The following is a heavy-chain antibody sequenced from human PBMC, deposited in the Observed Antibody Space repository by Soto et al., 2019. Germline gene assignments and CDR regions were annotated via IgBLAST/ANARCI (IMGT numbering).Heavy chain of an antibody. D-gene: IGHD2-2*01. CDR2: ISSDASNK. CDR3: ARGYCSSSRCPIDY. V-gene: IGHV3-30-3*01. J-gene: IGHJ4*02. Sequence: QVQLVESGGGVVQPGRSLRLSCAASGFTFSSYAVHWVRQAPGKGLEWVAVISSDASNKYYADSVNGRFTISRDNSKNTLYLQMNSLRAEDTAVYYCARGYCSSSRCPIDYWGQGTLVTVSS. CDR1: GFTFSSYA.